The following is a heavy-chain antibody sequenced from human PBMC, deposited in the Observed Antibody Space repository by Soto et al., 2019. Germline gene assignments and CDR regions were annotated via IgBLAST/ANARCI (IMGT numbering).Heavy chain of an antibody. J-gene: IGHJ6*01. CDR2: ISYDGSNK. CDR1: GFTFSSYG. Sequence: GGSLRLSCAASGFTFSSYGMHWVRQAPGKGLEWVAVISYDGSNKYYADSVKGRFTISRDNSKNTLYLQMNSLRAEDTAVYYFAYSGVCSGCSCYADYYGMDVWGQGTTVTVSS. D-gene: IGHD2-15*01. CDR3: AYSGVCSGCSCYADYYGMDV. V-gene: IGHV3-30*03.